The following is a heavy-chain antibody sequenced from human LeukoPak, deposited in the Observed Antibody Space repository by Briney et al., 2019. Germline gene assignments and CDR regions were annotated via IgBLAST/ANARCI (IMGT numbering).Heavy chain of an antibody. Sequence: SEALSLTCTVSGGSISSYYWSWIRQPPGKGLEWIGYIYYSGSTNYNPSLKSRVTISVDTSKNQFSLKLSSVTAADTAVYYCARLWEPTYYYYYYGMDVWGQGTTVTVSS. J-gene: IGHJ6*02. V-gene: IGHV4-59*08. D-gene: IGHD1-26*01. CDR3: ARLWEPTYYYYYYGMDV. CDR2: IYYSGST. CDR1: GGSISSYY.